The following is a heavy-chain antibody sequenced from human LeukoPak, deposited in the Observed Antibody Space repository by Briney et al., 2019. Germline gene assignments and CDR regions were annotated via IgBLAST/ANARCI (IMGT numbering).Heavy chain of an antibody. J-gene: IGHJ4*02. CDR1: GFTFSNYA. D-gene: IGHD6-19*01. V-gene: IGHV3-30*18. Sequence: GGSLRLSCAASGFTFSNYAMSWVRQAPGKGLEWVAVISYDGSNKYYADSVKGRFTISRDNSKNTLYLQMNSLRAEDTAVYYCAKDRYSSGWYEAFDYWGQGTLVTVSS. CDR2: ISYDGSNK. CDR3: AKDRYSSGWYEAFDY.